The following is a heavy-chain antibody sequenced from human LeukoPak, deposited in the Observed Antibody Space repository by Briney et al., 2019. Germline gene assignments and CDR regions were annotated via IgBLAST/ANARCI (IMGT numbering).Heavy chain of an antibody. CDR3: AKDLYDSSGSRYDY. J-gene: IGHJ4*02. CDR1: GFTFSNYA. Sequence: QPGESLRLSCAASGFTFSNYAMSWVRQAPGKGLEWVSAMSAGGSSTWYADSVKGRLTISRDNSKNTLFLQMDSLRAEDTAVYYCAKDLYDSSGSRYDYWGQGTLVTVSS. V-gene: IGHV3-23*01. D-gene: IGHD3-22*01. CDR2: MSAGGSST.